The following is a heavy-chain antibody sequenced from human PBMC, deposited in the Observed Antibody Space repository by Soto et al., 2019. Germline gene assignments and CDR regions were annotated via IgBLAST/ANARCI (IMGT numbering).Heavy chain of an antibody. CDR2: IYYSGST. CDR3: ARDGCSSGSCRYYYYYYGMDV. V-gene: IGHV4-31*03. Sequence: QVQLQESGPGLVKPSQTLSLTCTVSGGSISSGGYYWSWIRQHPGKGLEWIGYIYYSGSTYYNPSLKSRVTISVDTSKTQFSLKLSSVTAADTAVYYCARDGCSSGSCRYYYYYYGMDVWGQGTTVTVSS. J-gene: IGHJ6*02. CDR1: GGSISSGGYY. D-gene: IGHD2-15*01.